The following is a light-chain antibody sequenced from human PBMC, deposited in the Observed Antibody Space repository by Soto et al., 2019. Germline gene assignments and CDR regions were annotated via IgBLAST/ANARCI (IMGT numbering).Light chain of an antibody. CDR1: QSVSSN. V-gene: IGKV3-15*01. CDR3: QQYNKWPWT. J-gene: IGKJ1*01. CDR2: GAY. Sequence: EIVMTQYPATLSVSPGERATLSCRASQSVSSNLAWYQQKPGQAPRLLIYGAYTRATGIPARFSGSGSGTEFTLTISSLQSEDFAVYYCQQYNKWPWTFGKGTKVEIK.